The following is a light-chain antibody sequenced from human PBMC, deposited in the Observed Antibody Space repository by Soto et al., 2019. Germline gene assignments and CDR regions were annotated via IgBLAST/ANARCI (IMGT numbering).Light chain of an antibody. J-gene: IGKJ4*01. V-gene: IGKV3-11*01. CDR2: DAS. Sequence: EIVLTQSPATLSLSPGERATLSCRASQSVSSYLAWYQQKPGQAPRLLIYDASNRATGIPARFSGSGSGTDFPLTISSLEPEDFAVYYCQQRSNLLTFGGGTKVEIK. CDR1: QSVSSY. CDR3: QQRSNLLT.